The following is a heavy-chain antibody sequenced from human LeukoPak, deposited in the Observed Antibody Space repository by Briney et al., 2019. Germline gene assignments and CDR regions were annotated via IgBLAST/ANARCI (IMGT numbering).Heavy chain of an antibody. CDR3: AGATTENTVTIDY. V-gene: IGHV4-59*01. CDR1: GGSISSYY. D-gene: IGHD4-17*01. J-gene: IGHJ4*02. Sequence: SETLSLTCTVSGGSISSYYWSWIRQPPGKRLEWIGYLYYSGSTNYNPSLKGRVTISEDTSKNQFSLNLSSVTAADTAVYYCAGATTENTVTIDYWGQGTLVTVSS. CDR2: LYYSGST.